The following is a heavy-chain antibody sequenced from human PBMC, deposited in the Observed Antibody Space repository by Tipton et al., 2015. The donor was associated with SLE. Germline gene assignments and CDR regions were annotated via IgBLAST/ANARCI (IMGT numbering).Heavy chain of an antibody. CDR3: ARDIRRGAGYYGIGV. Sequence: TLSLTCTVSGGSISSGDYYWSWIRQPPGKGLEWIGYIYYSGNTYYNPSLKSRVSISLDTSKNQFSLKLTSVTAADTAVYYCARDIRRGAGYYGIGVWGHGSAVTVSS. CDR1: GGSISSGDYY. D-gene: IGHD1-26*01. V-gene: IGHV4-30-4*08. CDR2: IYYSGNT. J-gene: IGHJ6*02.